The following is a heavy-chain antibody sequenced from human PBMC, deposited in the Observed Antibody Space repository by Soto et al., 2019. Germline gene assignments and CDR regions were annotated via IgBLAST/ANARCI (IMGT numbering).Heavy chain of an antibody. CDR1: GFTFSSYG. Sequence: QVQLVESGGGAVQPGRSLRLSCAASGFTFSSYGMHWVRQAPGKGLEWVAVISYDGSNKYYADSVKGRFTISRDNSKNTLYLQMNSLRAEDTAVYYCAKDHCSSTSCYFYYYGMDVWGQGTTVTVSS. CDR2: ISYDGSNK. J-gene: IGHJ6*02. V-gene: IGHV3-30*18. CDR3: AKDHCSSTSCYFYYYGMDV. D-gene: IGHD2-2*01.